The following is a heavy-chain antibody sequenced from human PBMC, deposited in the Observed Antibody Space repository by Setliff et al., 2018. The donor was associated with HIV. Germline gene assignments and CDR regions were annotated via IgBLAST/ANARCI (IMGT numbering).Heavy chain of an antibody. CDR3: VRDASIAATYYYYFAV. J-gene: IGHJ6*03. Sequence: GGSLRLSCAASGFTFDDYGMSWVRQAPGKGLEWVSGINWTGGSTGYADSVKGRFTIFRDNAKNSLYLQMNSLRVEDTALYFCVRDASIAATYYYYFAVWGKGTTVTVSS. V-gene: IGHV3-20*04. CDR1: GFTFDDYG. D-gene: IGHD2-15*01. CDR2: INWTGGST.